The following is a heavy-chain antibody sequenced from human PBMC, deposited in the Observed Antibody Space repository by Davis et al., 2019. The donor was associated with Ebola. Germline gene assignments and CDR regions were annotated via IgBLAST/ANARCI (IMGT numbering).Heavy chain of an antibody. CDR1: GFTVSSYY. J-gene: IGHJ6*04. CDR3: AKSGLSFGVVKYHYGMDV. CDR2: IYLTGTT. V-gene: IGHV3-53*01. D-gene: IGHD3-3*01. Sequence: GGSLRLSCAASGFTVSSYYMSWVRQAPGKGLEWVSVIYLTGTTYYADSVKGRFTISRDNSKKTLYLQMNSLRAEDTAVYYCAKSGLSFGVVKYHYGMDVWGKGTTVTVSS.